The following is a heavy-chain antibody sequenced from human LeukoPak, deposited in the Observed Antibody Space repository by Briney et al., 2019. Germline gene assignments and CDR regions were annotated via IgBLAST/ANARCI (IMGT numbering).Heavy chain of an antibody. V-gene: IGHV1-2*02. D-gene: IGHD6-6*01. Sequence: GASVKVSCKASGYTFTGYYMHWVRQAPGKGLEWMGGINPNSGSTNYAQKLQGRVTMTWEKSISTACCELSKMRTDDTAVYYCARGTDRPHMDVWGKGTTVTVSS. CDR1: GYTFTGYY. CDR3: ARGTDRPHMDV. CDR2: INPNSGST. J-gene: IGHJ6*03.